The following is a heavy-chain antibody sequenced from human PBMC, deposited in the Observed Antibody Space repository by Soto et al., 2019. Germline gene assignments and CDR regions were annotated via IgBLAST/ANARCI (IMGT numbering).Heavy chain of an antibody. D-gene: IGHD1-20*01. J-gene: IGHJ4*02. CDR2: ISYDGSNK. CDR3: AKDVYNWILDY. V-gene: IGHV3-30*18. CDR1: GFTFSIYG. Sequence: HPGGSLRLSCAASGFTFSIYGMQWVRQAPGKGLEWVAVISYDGSNKYYADSVKGRFTISRDNSKNTLYLQMNSLRAEDTAVYYCAKDVYNWILDYWGQGTLVTVSS.